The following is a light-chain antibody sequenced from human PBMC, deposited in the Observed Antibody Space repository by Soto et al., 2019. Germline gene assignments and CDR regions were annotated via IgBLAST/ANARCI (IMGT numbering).Light chain of an antibody. Sequence: EIVLTQSPGTLSLSPGERATLSCRASQSVSSSYLAWYQQKPGQAPRLLIYGASSRATGIPDRFSGRGSGTDFTLTISRLEPEDFAVYYCQQYGSSLYTFGRGTKLEIK. J-gene: IGKJ2*01. CDR3: QQYGSSLYT. V-gene: IGKV3-20*01. CDR2: GAS. CDR1: QSVSSSY.